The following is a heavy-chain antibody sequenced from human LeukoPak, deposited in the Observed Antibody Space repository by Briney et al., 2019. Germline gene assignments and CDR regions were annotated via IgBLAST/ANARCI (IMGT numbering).Heavy chain of an antibody. D-gene: IGHD6-13*01. CDR1: GGSFSGYY. CDR3: ARIYSSSWFLNWFDP. Sequence: ASETLSLTCAVYGGSFSGYYWSWIRQPPGKGLEWIGEINHSGSTNYNPSLKSRVTISVDTSKNQFSLKLSSVTAADTAVYYCARIYSSSWFLNWFDPWGQGTLVTVSS. CDR2: INHSGST. J-gene: IGHJ5*02. V-gene: IGHV4-34*01.